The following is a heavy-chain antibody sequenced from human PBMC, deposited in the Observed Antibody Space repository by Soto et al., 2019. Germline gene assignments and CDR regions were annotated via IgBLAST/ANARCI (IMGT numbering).Heavy chain of an antibody. CDR3: ARTAIFGVVQDYYMDV. V-gene: IGHV1-24*01. Sequence: ASVKVTCKVSGYTLTELSRQWVRQAPGKGLEWMGGFVPVVGVAIYAQKFQGRVTITEDKSTSTAYMELSSLRSEDTAVYYCARTAIFGVVQDYYMDVWGKGTTVTVSS. D-gene: IGHD3-3*01. CDR1: GYTLTELS. CDR2: FVPVVGVA. J-gene: IGHJ6*03.